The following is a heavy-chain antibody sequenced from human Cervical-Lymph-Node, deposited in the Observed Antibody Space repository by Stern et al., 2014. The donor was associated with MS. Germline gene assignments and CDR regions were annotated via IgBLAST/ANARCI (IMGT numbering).Heavy chain of an antibody. CDR2: IWYDGTKK. CDR1: GFTFNSYG. V-gene: IGHV3-33*01. D-gene: IGHD4-17*01. CDR3: AREFRDYGDYEANAFDI. Sequence: VQLVQSGGGVVQPGKSLRLSCEASGFTFNSYGMHWVRQAPGKGLEWVAGIWYDGTKKYYADPVKGRFTISRDNSKNTLLLQMNSLRADDTAVYYCAREFRDYGDYEANAFDIWGQGTMVTVSS. J-gene: IGHJ3*02.